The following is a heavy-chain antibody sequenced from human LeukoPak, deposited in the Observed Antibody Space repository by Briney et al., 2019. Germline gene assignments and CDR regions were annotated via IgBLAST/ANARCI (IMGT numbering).Heavy chain of an antibody. V-gene: IGHV3-30-3*01. D-gene: IGHD3-10*01. J-gene: IGHJ6*02. CDR3: ARGLWFGELYYYYGMDV. CDR2: ISYDGSNK. Sequence: GGSLRLSCAASGFTFSSYAMHWVRQAPGKGLEWVAVISYDGSNKYYADSVKGRFTISRDNSKNTLYLQMNSLRAEDTAVYYCARGLWFGELYYYYGMDVWGQGTTVTVSS. CDR1: GFTFSSYA.